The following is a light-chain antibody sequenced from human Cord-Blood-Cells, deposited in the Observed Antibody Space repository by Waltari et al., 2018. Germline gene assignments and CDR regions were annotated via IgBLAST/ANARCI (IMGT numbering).Light chain of an antibody. Sequence: QSALTQPASVSGSPGQSLTISCTGTSSYVGGYNLVSWSQQHPGKAPKLMIYEGSKRPSGVSNRFSGSKSGNTASLTISGLQAEDEADYYCCSYAGSSTWVFGGGTKLTVL. CDR1: SSYVGGYNL. J-gene: IGLJ3*02. CDR2: EGS. V-gene: IGLV2-23*01. CDR3: CSYAGSSTWV.